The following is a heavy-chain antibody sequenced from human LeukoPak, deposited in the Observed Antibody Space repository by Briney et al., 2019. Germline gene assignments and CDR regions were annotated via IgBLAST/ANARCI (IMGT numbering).Heavy chain of an antibody. D-gene: IGHD1-26*01. J-gene: IGHJ6*02. V-gene: IGHV3-9*01. CDR1: GFTFKDYG. Sequence: GGSLLLSCAATGFTFKDYGMHWARPPPGKGLEWVSSINWNGGGTDYADSVKGRFTISRDNAKNSLYLQLSSLRPEDTALYYCAKHMRATNTFSFFGLDVWGQGTTVTVSS. CDR3: AKHMRATNTFSFFGLDV. CDR2: INWNGGGT.